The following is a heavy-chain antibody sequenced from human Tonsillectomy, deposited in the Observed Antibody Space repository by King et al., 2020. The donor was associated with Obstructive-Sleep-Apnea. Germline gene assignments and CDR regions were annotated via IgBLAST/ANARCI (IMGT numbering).Heavy chain of an antibody. Sequence: VQLVESGGGVVHPGRSLRLSCAASGFNFRRTAMHWVRQAPGKGLEWVAVISYDGRSDYYGDSVRGRLTVSRDNSRDTTFLQMTNLKHDDTGVYYCVRDVGYQLVFWGQGTQVTVSS. CDR2: ISYDGRSD. J-gene: IGHJ4*02. CDR1: GFNFRRTA. D-gene: IGHD1-26*01. CDR3: VRDVGYQLVF. V-gene: IGHV3-30*03.